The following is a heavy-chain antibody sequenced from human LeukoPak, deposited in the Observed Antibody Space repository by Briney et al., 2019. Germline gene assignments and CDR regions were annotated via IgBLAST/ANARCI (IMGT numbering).Heavy chain of an antibody. D-gene: IGHD3-10*01. CDR2: INSDGSST. CDR3: ARVRRGGSGSYSYYYYMDV. V-gene: IGHV3-74*01. CDR1: GFTFSSYW. J-gene: IGHJ6*03. Sequence: GGSLRLSCAASGFTFSSYWMHWVRQAPGKGLVWVSRINSDGSSTSYADSVKGRFTISRDNAKNTLYLQMNSLRAEDTAVYYCARVRRGGSGSYSYYYYMDVWGKGTTVTISS.